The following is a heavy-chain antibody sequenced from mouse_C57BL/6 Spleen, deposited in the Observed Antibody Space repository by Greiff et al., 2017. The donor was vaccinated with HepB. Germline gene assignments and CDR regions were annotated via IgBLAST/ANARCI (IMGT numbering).Heavy chain of an antibody. CDR3: ARSPYYYGSTTGYFDV. Sequence: VHVKQSGPELVKPGASVKISCKASGYSFTDYNMNWVKQSNGKSLEWIGVINPNYGTTSYNQKFKGKATLTVDQSSSTAYMQLNSLTSEDSAVYYCARSPYYYGSTTGYFDVWGTGTTVTVSS. V-gene: IGHV1-39*01. CDR2: INPNYGTT. D-gene: IGHD1-1*01. J-gene: IGHJ1*03. CDR1: GYSFTDYN.